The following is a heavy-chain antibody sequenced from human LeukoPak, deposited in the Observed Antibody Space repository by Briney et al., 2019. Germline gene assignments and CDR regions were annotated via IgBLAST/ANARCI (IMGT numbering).Heavy chain of an antibody. J-gene: IGHJ4*02. CDR3: AKDIPEKSGSYYAVDY. D-gene: IGHD1-26*01. V-gene: IGHV3-21*04. Sequence: DSIQGRFTISRDNAENSLYLQMNSLRAEDTAVYYCAKDIPEKSGSYYAVDYWGQGTLVTVSS.